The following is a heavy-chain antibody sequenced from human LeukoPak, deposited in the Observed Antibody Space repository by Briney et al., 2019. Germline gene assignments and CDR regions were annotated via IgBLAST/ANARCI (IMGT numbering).Heavy chain of an antibody. D-gene: IGHD3-3*01. V-gene: IGHV3-11*01. Sequence: GGSLRLSCAASVFTFSDYYMSWIRQAPGKGLEWVSYISSSGSTIYYADSVKGRFTISRDNAKNSLYLQMNSLRAEDTAVYYCAHMDDDWTSLIDYWGQGTLVTVSS. CDR3: AHMDDDWTSLIDY. CDR2: ISSSGSTI. J-gene: IGHJ4*02. CDR1: VFTFSDYY.